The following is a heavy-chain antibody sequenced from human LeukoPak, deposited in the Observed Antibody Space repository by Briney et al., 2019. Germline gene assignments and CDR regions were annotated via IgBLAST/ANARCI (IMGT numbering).Heavy chain of an antibody. Sequence: SETLSLTCTVSGGSINNYYWSWIRQPPGKGLEWIGYIYYSGSTNYNPSLKSRVTISVDTPKNQFSLKLSSVTAADTAVYYCARVPYCSGGSCNYYYYYGMDVWGQGTTVTVSS. CDR3: ARVPYCSGGSCNYYYYYGMDV. V-gene: IGHV4-59*12. CDR1: GGSINNYY. J-gene: IGHJ6*02. CDR2: IYYSGST. D-gene: IGHD2-15*01.